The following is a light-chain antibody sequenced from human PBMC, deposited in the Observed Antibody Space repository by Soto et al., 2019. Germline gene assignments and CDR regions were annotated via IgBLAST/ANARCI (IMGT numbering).Light chain of an antibody. J-gene: IGKJ4*01. CDR2: DAA. CDR3: QQSYGTPLT. Sequence: DMEMTQSPSSLSASVGDRVTITCRASQSISNYLNWYQHKPGKVPKLLIYDAASLQSGVPTRISGSGSGTDFTLTINSLQPEDFATYYCQQSYGTPLTFGGGTKIEIK. V-gene: IGKV1-39*01. CDR1: QSISNY.